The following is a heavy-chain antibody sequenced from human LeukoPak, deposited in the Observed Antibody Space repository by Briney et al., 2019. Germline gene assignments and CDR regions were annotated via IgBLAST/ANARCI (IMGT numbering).Heavy chain of an antibody. CDR3: AKGREY. CDR1: GLTFSSFP. Sequence: GGSLRLSCAVSGLTFSSFPITWVRQAPGKGLEWVSDINGSGENAYYAASVQGRFTISRDNSNNTLYLQMNSLKAEDTAVYYCAKGREYWGQGTLVTVSS. J-gene: IGHJ4*02. D-gene: IGHD6-6*01. V-gene: IGHV3-23*01. CDR2: INGSGENA.